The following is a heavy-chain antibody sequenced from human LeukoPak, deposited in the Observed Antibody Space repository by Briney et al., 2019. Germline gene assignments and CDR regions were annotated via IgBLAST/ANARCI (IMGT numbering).Heavy chain of an antibody. Sequence: SETLSLTCTVSGGSISSGSYYWSWIRQPAGKGLEWIGRIYTSGSTNYNPSLKSRVTISVDMSKNQFSLKLSSVTAADTAVYYCARDVYSSGWTDAFQNWGQGTLVTVSS. J-gene: IGHJ3*02. CDR2: IYTSGST. V-gene: IGHV4-61*02. D-gene: IGHD6-19*01. CDR3: ARDVYSSGWTDAFQN. CDR1: GGSISSGSYY.